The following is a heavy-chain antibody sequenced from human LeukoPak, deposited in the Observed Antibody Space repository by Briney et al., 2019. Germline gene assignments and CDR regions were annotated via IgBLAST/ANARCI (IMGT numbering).Heavy chain of an antibody. CDR2: IYSGGTT. CDR3: ARKDVLTGSYFDY. Sequence: GGSLRLSCTASGFIFGDYAMSWVRQAPGKGLEWVSLIYSGGTTYYADSVKGRFTISRDNSKNTLYLQMNSLRADDTAVYYCARKDVLTGSYFDYWGQGTLVTVSS. V-gene: IGHV3-53*01. D-gene: IGHD3-22*01. J-gene: IGHJ4*02. CDR1: GFIFGDYA.